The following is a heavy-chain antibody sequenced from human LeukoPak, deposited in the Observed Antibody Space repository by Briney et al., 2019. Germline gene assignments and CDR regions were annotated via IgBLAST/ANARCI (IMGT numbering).Heavy chain of an antibody. V-gene: IGHV3-7*03. CDR3: ARDKGADEGSKFDY. D-gene: IGHD1-26*01. Sequence: GGSLRLSCAASGFTFSSYWMSWVRQAPGKGLEWVANIRQDGSEKYYVDSVKGRYTISRDNAKNSLYLQMNSLRAEDTAVYYCARDKGADEGSKFDYWGQGTLVTVSS. J-gene: IGHJ4*02. CDR2: IRQDGSEK. CDR1: GFTFSSYW.